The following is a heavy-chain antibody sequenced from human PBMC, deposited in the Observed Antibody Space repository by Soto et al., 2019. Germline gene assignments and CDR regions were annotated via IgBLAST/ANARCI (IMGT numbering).Heavy chain of an antibody. CDR1: GYTFSSNS. V-gene: IGHV1-2*02. Sequence: ASVKVSCKASGYTFSSNSIHWVRQAPGQGLEWMGWVNPNTGVTKYAQKFQGRVTMTRDTSINTAYMELSGLTSDDTAVYYCTTLRLDPWGQGTLVTVSS. J-gene: IGHJ5*02. D-gene: IGHD3-9*01. CDR2: VNPNTGVT. CDR3: TTLRLDP.